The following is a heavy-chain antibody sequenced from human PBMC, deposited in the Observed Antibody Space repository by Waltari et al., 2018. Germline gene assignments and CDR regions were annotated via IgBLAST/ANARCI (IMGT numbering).Heavy chain of an antibody. J-gene: IGHJ5*02. CDR3: VRLTAAGPKGWFDP. CDR1: GGSISSYY. D-gene: IGHD6-13*01. CDR2: IYTSGST. V-gene: IGHV4-4*07. Sequence: QVQLQESGPGLVKPSETLSLTCTVSGGSISSYYWSWIRQPAGKGLEWIGRIYTSGSTNYNPSLKSRVTMSVDTSKNQFSLKLSSVTAADTAVYYCVRLTAAGPKGWFDPWGQGTLVTVSS.